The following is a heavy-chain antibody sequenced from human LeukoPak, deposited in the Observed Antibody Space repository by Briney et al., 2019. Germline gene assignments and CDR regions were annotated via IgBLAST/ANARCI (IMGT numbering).Heavy chain of an antibody. D-gene: IGHD4-17*01. CDR1: GFTFSSYS. V-gene: IGHV3-48*01. Sequence: PPGGSLRLSCAASGFTFSSYSMNWVRQAPGKGLEWVSYISISSSIIYYADSVKGRFTISRDNAKNSLYLQMNSLRAEDTAVYYCARVNYGDYLPSFDYWGQGTLVTVSS. CDR3: ARVNYGDYLPSFDY. CDR2: ISISSSII. J-gene: IGHJ4*02.